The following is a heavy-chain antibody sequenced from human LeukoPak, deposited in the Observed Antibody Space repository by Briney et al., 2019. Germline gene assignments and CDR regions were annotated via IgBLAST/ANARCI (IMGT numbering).Heavy chain of an antibody. V-gene: IGHV4-31*03. Sequence: SETLSLTCTVSGGSISSGGYYWSWIRQHPGKGLEWIGYIYYSGSTYYNPSLKSRVTISVDTSKNQFSLKLSSVTAADTAVYYCARDHSSFDAFDIWGQGTMVTVSS. CDR2: IYYSGST. J-gene: IGHJ3*02. D-gene: IGHD3-22*01. CDR1: GGSISSGGYY. CDR3: ARDHSSFDAFDI.